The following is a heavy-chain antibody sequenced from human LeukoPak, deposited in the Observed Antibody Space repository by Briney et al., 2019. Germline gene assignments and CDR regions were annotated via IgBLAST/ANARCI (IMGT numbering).Heavy chain of an antibody. D-gene: IGHD4-11*01. CDR3: VRLYDDYTNGHFDS. CDR2: ITSSSSYI. CDR1: GFTFSSYS. J-gene: IGHJ4*02. V-gene: IGHV3-21*01. Sequence: GGSLKLSCAASGFTFSSYSMNWVRQAPGKGLEWVSSITSSSSYIYYADSVKGRFTISRHNAKNSLYLQLNSLRAEDTAVYYCVRLYDDYTNGHFDSWGQGTLVTVSS.